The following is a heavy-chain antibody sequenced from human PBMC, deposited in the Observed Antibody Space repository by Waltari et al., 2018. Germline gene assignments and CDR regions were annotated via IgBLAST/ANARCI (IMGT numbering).Heavy chain of an antibody. CDR2: INHSGST. Sequence: QVQLQQWGAGLLKPSETLSLTCAVYGGSFSGYYCSWIRQPPGKGLEWIGEINHSGSTNYNPSLKSRVTISVDTSKNQFSLKLSSVTAADTAVYYCARRGYYDSNDYWGQGTLVTVSS. CDR3: ARRGYYDSNDY. J-gene: IGHJ4*02. D-gene: IGHD3-22*01. V-gene: IGHV4-34*01. CDR1: GGSFSGYY.